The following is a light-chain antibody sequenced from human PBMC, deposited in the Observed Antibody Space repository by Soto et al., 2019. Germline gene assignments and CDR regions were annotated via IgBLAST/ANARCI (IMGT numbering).Light chain of an antibody. V-gene: IGKV1-6*01. CDR1: QGIRND. CDR3: LQDYNSWT. J-gene: IGKJ1*01. Sequence: IQMTQSPSTLSASVGDRVTITCRASQGIRNDLGWYQQKPGKAPKLLIYAASSLQSGVPSRFSGSGSGTDFTLTISSLQPEDFATYYCLQDYNSWTFGQGTKVDIK. CDR2: AAS.